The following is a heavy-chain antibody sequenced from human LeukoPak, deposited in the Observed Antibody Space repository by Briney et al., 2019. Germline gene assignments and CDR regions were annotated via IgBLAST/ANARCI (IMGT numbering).Heavy chain of an antibody. J-gene: IGHJ5*02. Sequence: GGSLRLSCAASGFTFSSYAMHWVRQAPGKGLEWVAVISYDGSNKYYADPVKGRFTISRDNSKNTLYLQMNSLRAEDTAVYYCARVGIVGAIDPWGQGTLVTVSS. D-gene: IGHD1-26*01. CDR2: ISYDGSNK. CDR1: GFTFSSYA. CDR3: ARVGIVGAIDP. V-gene: IGHV3-30*04.